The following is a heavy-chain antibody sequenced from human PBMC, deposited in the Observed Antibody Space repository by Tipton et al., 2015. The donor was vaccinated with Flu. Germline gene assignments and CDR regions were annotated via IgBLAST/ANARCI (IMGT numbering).Heavy chain of an antibody. Sequence: QLVQSGGGLVQPGGSLRLSCAASGFTFSSYEMNWVRQAPGKVLEWVSYISSSGSTIYYADSVKGRFTISRDNAKNSLYLQMNSLRAEDTAVYYCARYGDSQYNWFDPWGQGTLVTVSS. D-gene: IGHD4-17*01. CDR1: GFTFSSYE. V-gene: IGHV3-48*03. CDR2: ISSSGSTI. J-gene: IGHJ5*02. CDR3: ARYGDSQYNWFDP.